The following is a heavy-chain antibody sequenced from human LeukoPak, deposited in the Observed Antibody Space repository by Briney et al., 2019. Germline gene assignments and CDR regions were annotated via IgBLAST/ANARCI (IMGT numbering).Heavy chain of an antibody. Sequence: ASVKVSCKASGYTFTSYDINWVRQATGQGLEWMGWMNPNSGNTGYAQKFQGRVTMTMNTSISTAYMELSSLRSEDTAVCYCARARTGYYFSGSYGYWGQGSLVTVSS. CDR2: MNPNSGNT. CDR3: ARARTGYYFSGSYGY. V-gene: IGHV1-8*01. CDR1: GYTFTSYD. D-gene: IGHD3-10*01. J-gene: IGHJ4*02.